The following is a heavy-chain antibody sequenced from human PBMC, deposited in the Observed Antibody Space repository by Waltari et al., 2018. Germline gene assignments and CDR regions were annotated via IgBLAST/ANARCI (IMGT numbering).Heavy chain of an antibody. J-gene: IGHJ6*02. CDR3: ARDYCDRTNCHGMDV. CDR2: ISYNERNT. CDR1: EFTFISYA. V-gene: IGHV3-30*04. D-gene: IGHD3-22*01. Sequence: QVQLVESGGGVVQPGRSLRLSCAASEFTFISYAMPWVRQAPGKGLEWVAVISYNERNTYYVDSVKGRFTISRDNSKKMLYLQMNNLRAEDTAVYYCARDYCDRTNCHGMDVWGQGTTVTVSS.